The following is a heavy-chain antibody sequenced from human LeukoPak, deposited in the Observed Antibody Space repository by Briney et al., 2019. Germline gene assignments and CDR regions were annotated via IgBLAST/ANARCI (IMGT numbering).Heavy chain of an antibody. Sequence: GGTLRLSCAASGFTFSSYGMSWVRQAPGKGLEWVSAISGSGGSTYYADSVKGRFTISRDNSRDTVYLLMNGLRAEDTATYYRAKDGFLAATVTDWGQGTLVTVSS. J-gene: IGHJ4*02. V-gene: IGHV3-23*01. CDR1: GFTFSSYG. CDR2: ISGSGGST. D-gene: IGHD4-17*01. CDR3: AKDGFLAATVTD.